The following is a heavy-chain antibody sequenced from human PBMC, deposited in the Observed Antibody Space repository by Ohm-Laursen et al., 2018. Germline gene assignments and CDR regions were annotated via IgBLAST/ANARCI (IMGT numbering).Heavy chain of an antibody. Sequence: SSVKVSCKASGGTFSSYAISWVRQAPGQGLEWMGGITPIFGTANYAQKFQGRVTITADKSTSTAYMELSSLRSEDTAVYYCASGVAANDAFDIWGQGTMVTVSS. V-gene: IGHV1-69*06. D-gene: IGHD3-3*01. J-gene: IGHJ3*02. CDR1: GGTFSSYA. CDR3: ASGVAANDAFDI. CDR2: ITPIFGTA.